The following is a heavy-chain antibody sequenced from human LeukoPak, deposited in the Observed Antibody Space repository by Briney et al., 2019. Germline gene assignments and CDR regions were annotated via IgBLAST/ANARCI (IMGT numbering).Heavy chain of an antibody. J-gene: IGHJ4*02. Sequence: GGSLRLSCAASGVTFSSYAMSWVGQAPGKGLEWGSAISGSGGSTYYADSVKGRFTISRDNSKNTLYLQMNSLRAEDTAVYYCAKKPAAAAPLDYWGQGTLVTVSS. CDR3: AKKPAAAAPLDY. CDR1: GVTFSSYA. D-gene: IGHD6-13*01. V-gene: IGHV3-23*01. CDR2: ISGSGGST.